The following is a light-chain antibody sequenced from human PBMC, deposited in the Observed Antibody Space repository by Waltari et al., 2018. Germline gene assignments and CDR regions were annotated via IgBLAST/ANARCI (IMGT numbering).Light chain of an antibody. CDR2: DVS. V-gene: IGLV2-14*03. CDR3: SSQSSNNVVL. CDR1: SSDVGSYTS. J-gene: IGLJ3*02. Sequence: QSALTQPASVSGSPGQSITISCTGISSDVGSYTSVSWYQAHPGQGPKVIIYDVSDRPSGVSARFSGSKSGNTASLTISGLQAEDEADYYCSSQSSNNVVLFGGGTKVTVL.